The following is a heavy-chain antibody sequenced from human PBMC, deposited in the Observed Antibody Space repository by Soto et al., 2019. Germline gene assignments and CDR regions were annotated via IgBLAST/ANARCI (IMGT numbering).Heavy chain of an antibody. V-gene: IGHV4-30-2*01. CDR1: GGSISSGGYS. CDR2: IYHSGST. D-gene: IGHD3-22*01. J-gene: IGHJ4*02. CDR3: ARADSSGYTALDY. Sequence: LSLTCAVSGGSISSGGYSWSWIRQPPGKGLEWIGYIYHSGSTYYNPSLKSRVTISVDRSKNQFSLKLSSVTAADTAVYYCARADSSGYTALDYWGQGTLVTVSS.